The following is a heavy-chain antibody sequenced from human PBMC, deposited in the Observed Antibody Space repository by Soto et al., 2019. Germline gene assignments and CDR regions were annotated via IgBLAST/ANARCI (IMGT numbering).Heavy chain of an antibody. CDR3: ARGDDFDYYYGVGV. CDR2: IVPMFGTA. D-gene: IGHD3-16*01. CDR1: GGTFSNHA. Sequence: GASVKVSCKASGGTFSNHAISWVRQAPGEGLEWMGGIVPMFGTANYAQKFEGRVTTTADKSTNTAYMELSSLTSEDTAVYYCARGDDFDYYYGVGVWGQGTTVTVSS. J-gene: IGHJ6*02. V-gene: IGHV1-69*06.